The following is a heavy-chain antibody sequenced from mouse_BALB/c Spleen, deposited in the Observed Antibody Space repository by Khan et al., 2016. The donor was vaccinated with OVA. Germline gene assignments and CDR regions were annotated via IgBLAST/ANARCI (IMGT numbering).Heavy chain of an antibody. V-gene: IGHV14-1*02. D-gene: IGHD2-3*01. CDR1: GFNIKDYY. Sequence: VQLQQSGAELVRPGALVKLSCKGSGFNIKDYYMQWVKQRPEQGLEWIGWIDPENGNSIYDPKFQGKASITADTSSNTAYLQLSSLTSEDTAVYYCAISILLYFDYWGQGTTLPVSS. CDR3: AISILLYFDY. J-gene: IGHJ2*01. CDR2: IDPENGNS.